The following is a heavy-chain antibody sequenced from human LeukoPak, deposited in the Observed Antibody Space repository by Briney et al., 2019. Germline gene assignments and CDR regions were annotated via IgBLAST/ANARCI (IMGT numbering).Heavy chain of an antibody. Sequence: SETLSLTCTVSGGSISSYYWSWIRQPAGKGLEWIGRIYTSGSTNYNPSLKSRVTMSVDTSKNQFSLKLSSVTAADTAVYYCVRYGYSYGPTYFDYWGQGTLVTVSS. CDR1: GGSISSYY. V-gene: IGHV4-4*07. CDR2: IYTSGST. J-gene: IGHJ4*02. CDR3: VRYGYSYGPTYFDY. D-gene: IGHD5-18*01.